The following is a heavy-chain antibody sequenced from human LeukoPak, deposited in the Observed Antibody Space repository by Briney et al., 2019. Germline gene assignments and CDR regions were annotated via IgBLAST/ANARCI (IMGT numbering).Heavy chain of an antibody. CDR2: INPTGGST. J-gene: IGHJ5*02. D-gene: IGHD3-10*01. V-gene: IGHV1-46*01. CDR1: GYTFTSYY. CDR3: AREGTYYYGSGSYSWFDP. Sequence: ASVKVSCKASGYTFTSYYMHWVRQAPGQGLEWMGLINPTGGSTGYAQKFQGRVTITRDTSASTAYMELSSLRSEDMAVYYCAREGTYYYGSGSYSWFDPWGQGTLVTVSS.